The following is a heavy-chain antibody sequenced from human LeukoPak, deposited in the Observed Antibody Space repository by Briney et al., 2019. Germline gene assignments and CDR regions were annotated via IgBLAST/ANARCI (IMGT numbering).Heavy chain of an antibody. J-gene: IGHJ6*02. CDR3: AKDRWSSTSCYEIYYYYGMDV. V-gene: IGHV3-23*01. CDR1: GFTFSSYA. D-gene: IGHD2-2*01. CDR2: ISGSGGST. Sequence: GGSLRLSCAASGFTFSSYAMSWVRQAPGKGLEWVSAISGSGGSTYYADSVKGRFTISRDNSKNTLYLQMNSLRAEDTAVYYCAKDRWSSTSCYEIYYYYGMDVWGQGTTVTVSS.